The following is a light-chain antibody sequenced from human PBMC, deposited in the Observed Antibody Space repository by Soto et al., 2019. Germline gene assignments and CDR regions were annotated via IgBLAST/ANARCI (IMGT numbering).Light chain of an antibody. CDR3: QQYGSSPPTT. CDR1: QSVNSTY. Sequence: EIVFTHSPGPLSLSPGERDTLSCRASQSVNSTYLAWYQQKPGQAPRLLIYGGSSRATGIPDRFSGSGSGTVFTLTISRLQPEDFAVYFCQQYGSSPPTTFGQGTRLEIK. V-gene: IGKV3-20*01. CDR2: GGS. J-gene: IGKJ5*01.